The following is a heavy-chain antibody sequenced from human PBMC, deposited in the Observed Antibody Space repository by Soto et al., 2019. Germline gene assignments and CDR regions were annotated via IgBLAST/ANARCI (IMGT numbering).Heavy chain of an antibody. D-gene: IGHD5-12*01. J-gene: IGHJ5*01. Sequence: GGSLRLSCAASGFTFSSYAMHWVRQAPGKGLEWVAVISYDGSNKYYADSVKGRFTISRDNSKNTLYLQMNRLRAEDTAVYYCDRDRYSGYDSPLPGYNCFDPSGPGTLVTPSP. CDR1: GFTFSSYA. CDR2: ISYDGSNK. V-gene: IGHV3-30-3*01. CDR3: DRDRYSGYDSPLPGYNCFDP.